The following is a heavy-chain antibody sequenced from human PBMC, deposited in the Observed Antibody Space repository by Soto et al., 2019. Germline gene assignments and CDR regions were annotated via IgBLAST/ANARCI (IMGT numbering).Heavy chain of an antibody. J-gene: IGHJ6*01. D-gene: IGHD4-4*01. CDR1: GGSISSYY. CDR3: ARDGTTNLAYGMDV. V-gene: IGHV4-59*01. Sequence: SETLSLTCTVSGGSISSYYWSWIRQPPGKGLEWIGYIYYSGSTNYNPSLKSRVTISVDTSKNQFSLKLSSVTAADTAVYYCARDGTTNLAYGMDVLGQGTTVTVSS. CDR2: IYYSGST.